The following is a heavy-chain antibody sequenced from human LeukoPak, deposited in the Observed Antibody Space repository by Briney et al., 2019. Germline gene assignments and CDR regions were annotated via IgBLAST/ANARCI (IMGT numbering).Heavy chain of an antibody. CDR3: AKGYGSTVLQYYYYMDV. Sequence: GGSLRLSCAASGFTFSSYAMSWVRQAPGKGLEWVSAISGSGGSTYYADSVKGRFTISRDNSKNTLYLQMNSLRAEDTAVYYCAKGYGSTVLQYYYYMDVWGKGTTVTVSS. V-gene: IGHV3-23*01. J-gene: IGHJ6*03. CDR2: ISGSGGST. D-gene: IGHD2-2*01. CDR1: GFTFSSYA.